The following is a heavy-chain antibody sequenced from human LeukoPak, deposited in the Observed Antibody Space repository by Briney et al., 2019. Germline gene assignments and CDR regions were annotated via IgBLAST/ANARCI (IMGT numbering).Heavy chain of an antibody. CDR2: ISSSADST. CDR1: GFTFSSYA. CDR3: AKPLEKYTYGGNFDY. Sequence: GGSLRLSCEASGFTFSSYAMSWVRQAPGKGLAWVSVISSSADSTYYADSVKGRFTISRDNSKNTLYLQMNNLRAEDTAVYYCAKPLEKYTYGGNFDYWGQGILITVSS. V-gene: IGHV3-23*01. J-gene: IGHJ4*02. D-gene: IGHD2-2*02.